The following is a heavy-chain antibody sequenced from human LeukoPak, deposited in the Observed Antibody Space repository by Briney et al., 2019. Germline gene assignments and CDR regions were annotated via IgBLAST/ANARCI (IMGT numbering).Heavy chain of an antibody. CDR1: GGSISSSSYY. CDR2: IYYSGST. J-gene: IGHJ6*02. D-gene: IGHD3-10*01. Sequence: MTSETLSLTCTVSGGSISSSSYYWGWIRQPPGKGLEWIGSIYYSGSTYYNPSLKSRVTISVDTSKNQFSLKLSSETAADTAVYYCARNYLMVRGVIGSAQSHYGMDVWGQGTTVTVSS. CDR3: ARNYLMVRGVIGSAQSHYGMDV. V-gene: IGHV4-39*01.